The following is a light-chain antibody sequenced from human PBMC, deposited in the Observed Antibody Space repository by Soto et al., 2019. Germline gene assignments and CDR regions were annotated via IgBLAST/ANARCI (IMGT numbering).Light chain of an antibody. J-gene: IGKJ1*01. CDR2: GAS. V-gene: IGKV3-15*01. CDR1: QSVSSY. Sequence: EIVMTQSPATLSVSPGERATLSCRASQSVSSYLAWYQQKPGQAPRLLICGASTRATGIPARFSGSGSGTEFTLTISSLQSEDFAVYYCQHYYNWPRTFGQGTKV. CDR3: QHYYNWPRT.